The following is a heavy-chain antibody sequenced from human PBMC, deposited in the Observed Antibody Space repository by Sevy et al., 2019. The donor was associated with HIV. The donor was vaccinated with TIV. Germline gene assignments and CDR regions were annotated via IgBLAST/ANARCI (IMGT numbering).Heavy chain of an antibody. V-gene: IGHV4-38-2*01. Sequence: ETLSLTCVVSGYSIRSGYWWDWFRRPPGKGLEWIGAIHYTGTTQYTPSLNRRVTVSADTSKNQFSLRLSSMTAADTAVYYCASHDWGREDYWGQGTLVTVSS. CDR1: GYSIRSGYW. J-gene: IGHJ4*02. CDR2: IHYTGTT. CDR3: ASHDWGREDY. D-gene: IGHD7-27*01.